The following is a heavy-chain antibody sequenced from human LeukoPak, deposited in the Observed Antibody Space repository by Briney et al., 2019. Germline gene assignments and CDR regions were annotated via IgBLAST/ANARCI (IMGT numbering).Heavy chain of an antibody. V-gene: IGHV6-1*01. CDR2: TYYRSKWYN. Sequence: SQTLSLTCAISGDSVSSNSAAWNWIRQPPSRGLEWLGRTYYRSKWYNGYTVSVKSRITINPDTSKNQFSLQLNSVTPEDTAVYFCVRSGRDGYLDYWGQGTLVTVSS. CDR3: VRSGRDGYLDY. CDR1: GDSVSSNSAA. D-gene: IGHD5-24*01. J-gene: IGHJ4*02.